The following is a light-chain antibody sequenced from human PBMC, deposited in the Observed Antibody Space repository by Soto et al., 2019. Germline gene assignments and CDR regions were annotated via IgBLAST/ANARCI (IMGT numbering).Light chain of an antibody. J-gene: IGKJ1*01. CDR2: KAS. V-gene: IGKV1-5*03. CDR1: QTISSW. CDR3: QHYNSYSEA. Sequence: IHLTHSPSTLSGSLGYRFTIDFRASQTISSWLAWYQQKPGKAPKLLIYKASTLKSGVPSRFSGSGSGTEFTLTISSLQPDDFATYYCQHYNSYSEAFGQGTKVDIK.